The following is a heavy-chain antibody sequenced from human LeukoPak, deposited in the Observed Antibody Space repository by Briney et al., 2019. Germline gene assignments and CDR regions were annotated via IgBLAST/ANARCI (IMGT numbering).Heavy chain of an antibody. V-gene: IGHV5-51*01. Sequence: GESLKISCKGSGYSFTSYWIGWVRQMPGKGLEWMGIIYPGDSDTRYSPSFQGQVTISADKSITTAYLQWSSLKASDTAMYYCARLEKTTPDGATPKGFDPWGQGTLVTVSS. CDR1: GYSFTSYW. CDR3: ARLEKTTPDGATPKGFDP. CDR2: IYPGDSDT. J-gene: IGHJ5*02. D-gene: IGHD1-14*01.